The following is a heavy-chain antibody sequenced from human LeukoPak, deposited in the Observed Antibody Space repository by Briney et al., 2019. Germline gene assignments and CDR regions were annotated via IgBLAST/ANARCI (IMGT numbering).Heavy chain of an antibody. D-gene: IGHD2-15*01. CDR1: GGSVSSSNW. J-gene: IGHJ4*02. Sequence: SGTLSLTCAVSGGSVSSSNWWSWVRQPPGKGLEWIGEIYYSGSTNYNPSLKSRVTISVDKSKNQFSLKLSSVTAADTAVYFCARDPYCTGGSCYHRFDSWGQGTLVTVSS. CDR2: IYYSGST. CDR3: ARDPYCTGGSCYHRFDS. V-gene: IGHV4-4*02.